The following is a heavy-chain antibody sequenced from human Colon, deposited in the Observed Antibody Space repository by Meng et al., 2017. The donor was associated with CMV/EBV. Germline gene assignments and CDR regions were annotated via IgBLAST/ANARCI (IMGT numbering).Heavy chain of an antibody. V-gene: IGHV4-4*02. CDR1: GDSVSSNNW. J-gene: IGHJ4*02. CDR2: FHHSGTT. Sequence: LTCDVSGDSVSSNNWWTWVRQPPGKGLEWIGEFHHSGTTTHNPSLMSRISFSVDKSKNQVSLHLTTVTAADTAVYYCASATEYKVDYWGQGTLVTVSS. D-gene: IGHD6-6*01. CDR3: ASATEYKVDY.